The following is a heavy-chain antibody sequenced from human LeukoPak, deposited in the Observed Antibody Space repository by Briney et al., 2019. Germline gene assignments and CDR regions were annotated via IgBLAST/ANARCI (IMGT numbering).Heavy chain of an antibody. J-gene: IGHJ6*02. CDR1: GYTFTGYY. CDR3: ARDIPDHSSSWYGAKYGMDV. Sequence: ASVKVSCKASGYTFTGYYMHWVRQAPGQGLEWMGWINPNSGGTNYAQKFQGRATMTRDTSISTAYMELSRLRSDDTAVYYCARDIPDHSSSWYGAKYGMDVWGQGTTVTVSS. V-gene: IGHV1-2*02. CDR2: INPNSGGT. D-gene: IGHD6-13*01.